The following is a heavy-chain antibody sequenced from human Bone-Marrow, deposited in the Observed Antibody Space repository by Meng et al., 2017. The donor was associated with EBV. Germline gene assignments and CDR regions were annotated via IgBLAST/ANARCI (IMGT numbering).Heavy chain of an antibody. Sequence: EVRLVESGGGWVQPGGSLRLSCVVSGIPFSSYGMSWVRQAPGKGLEWVSGISDSGDSTWYADSVKGRFTISRDNSKNTLYLQMNSLTVEDTAIYYCALKGYWGQVTLVTVS. CDR2: ISDSGDST. CDR3: ALKGY. V-gene: IGHV3-23*04. CDR1: GIPFSSYG. J-gene: IGHJ4*02.